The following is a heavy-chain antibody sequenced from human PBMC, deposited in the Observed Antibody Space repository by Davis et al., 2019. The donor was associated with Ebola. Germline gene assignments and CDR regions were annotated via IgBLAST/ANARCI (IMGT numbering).Heavy chain of an antibody. V-gene: IGHV4-39*01. CDR2: IQYSGST. CDR3: ARRMDV. J-gene: IGHJ6*02. Sequence: SETLSLTCTVSGGSISSSSYYWGWIRQSPGKGLEWIGNIQYSGSTYYNPSLKSRVTISVDTSKNQFSLKLSSVTAADTAVYYCARRMDVWGQGTTVTVSS. CDR1: GGSISSSSYY.